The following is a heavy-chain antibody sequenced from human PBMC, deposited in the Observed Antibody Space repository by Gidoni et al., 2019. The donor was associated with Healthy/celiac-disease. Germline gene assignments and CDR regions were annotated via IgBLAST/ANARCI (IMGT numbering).Heavy chain of an antibody. CDR3: AREREVVVADYGMDV. CDR2: SSSSVSTI. Sequence: EVQRVESGGGLVQPGGSLRLSCAACGCTFSSYEMNWVRQATGKGLEGVSYSSSSVSTIYYADSVKGRFTISRDNAKNSLYLQMSSLRAEDTAVYYCAREREVVVADYGMDVWGQGTTVTVSS. J-gene: IGHJ6*02. D-gene: IGHD2-15*01. CDR1: GCTFSSYE. V-gene: IGHV3-48*03.